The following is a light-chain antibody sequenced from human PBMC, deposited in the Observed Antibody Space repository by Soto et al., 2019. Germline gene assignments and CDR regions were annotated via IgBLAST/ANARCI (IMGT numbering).Light chain of an antibody. Sequence: EIVLTQSPGTLSLSPGERATLSCRASQSISSNFLAWYRQKPGQAPRLLIYGASTRATGISDRFSGSGSGTHFTLTISRMEPEDFAVYYCQQYGRSPLTFGGGTKVDIK. CDR1: QSISSNF. CDR2: GAS. CDR3: QQYGRSPLT. J-gene: IGKJ4*01. V-gene: IGKV3-20*01.